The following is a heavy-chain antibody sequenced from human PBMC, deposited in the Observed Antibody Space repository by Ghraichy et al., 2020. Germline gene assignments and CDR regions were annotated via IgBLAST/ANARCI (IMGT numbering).Heavy chain of an antibody. CDR3: TKTYYDILPASFDP. J-gene: IGHJ5*02. Sequence: WIGRIYYSWSTYYSPSLKHRVTISVDTSKNQFSLRLSSFTPADTAVYYCTKTYYDILPASFDPWGQ. V-gene: IGHV4-59*05. CDR2: IYYSWST. D-gene: IGHD3-9*01.